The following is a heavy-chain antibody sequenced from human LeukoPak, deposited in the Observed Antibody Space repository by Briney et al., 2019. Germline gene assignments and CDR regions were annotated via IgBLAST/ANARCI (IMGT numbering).Heavy chain of an antibody. CDR1: GGSFSGYY. J-gene: IGHJ4*02. Sequence: SETLSLTCAVYGGSFSGYYWSWIRQPPGKGLEWIGEINHSGSTNYNPSLKSRVTISVDTSKNQFSLKQSSVTAADTAVYYCARGLRGSHGGGFDYWGQGTLVTVSS. CDR2: INHSGST. CDR3: ARGLRGSHGGGFDY. V-gene: IGHV4-34*01. D-gene: IGHD3-10*01.